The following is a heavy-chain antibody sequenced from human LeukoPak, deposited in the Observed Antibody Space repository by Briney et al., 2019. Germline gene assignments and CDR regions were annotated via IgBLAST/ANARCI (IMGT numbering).Heavy chain of an antibody. V-gene: IGHV3-9*01. CDR1: GFTFDDYA. J-gene: IGHJ4*02. CDR2: ISWNSGSI. CDR3: AKGVNGGNPTLIDY. Sequence: GGSLRLSCAASGFTFDDYAMHWVRQAPGKGLEWVSGISWNSGSIGYADSVKGRFTISRDNSKNTLYLQMNSLRAEDTAVYYCAKGVNGGNPTLIDYWGQGTLVTVSS. D-gene: IGHD4-23*01.